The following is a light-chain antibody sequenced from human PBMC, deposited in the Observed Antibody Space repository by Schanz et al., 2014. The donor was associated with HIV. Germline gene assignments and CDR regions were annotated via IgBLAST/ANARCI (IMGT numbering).Light chain of an antibody. Sequence: QSLLTQPPSASGTPGQRVTISCSGSSSNIGSNTVNWYQQLPRTAPKLLIYSNNQRPSGVPDRFSGSKSGTSASLAITGLQAEDEADYYCSSYTPNPYVLFGGGTKLTVL. CDR3: SSYTPNPYVL. CDR1: SSNIGSNT. J-gene: IGLJ2*01. V-gene: IGLV1-44*01. CDR2: SNN.